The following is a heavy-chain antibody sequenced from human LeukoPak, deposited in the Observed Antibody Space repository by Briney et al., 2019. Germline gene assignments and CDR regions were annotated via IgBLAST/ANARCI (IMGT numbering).Heavy chain of an antibody. D-gene: IGHD1-26*01. CDR2: IYTSGST. V-gene: IGHV4-61*02. J-gene: IGHJ4*02. CDR1: GGSISSGSYY. CDR3: ARDGGSYGFRRTYYFDY. Sequence: SQTLSLTCTVSGGSISSGSYYWSWIRQPAGKGLEWIGRIYTSGSTNYNPSLKSRVTISVDTSKNQFSLKLSSVTAADTAVYYCARDGGSYGFRRTYYFDYWGQGTLVTVSS.